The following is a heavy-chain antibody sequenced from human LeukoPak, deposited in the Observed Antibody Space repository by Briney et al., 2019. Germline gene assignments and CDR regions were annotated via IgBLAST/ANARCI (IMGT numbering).Heavy chain of an antibody. J-gene: IGHJ3*02. CDR3: ARVKAAHYDFWSGYYDAFDI. CDR1: GFTLSSYW. D-gene: IGHD3-3*01. Sequence: GGSLRLSCAASGFTLSSYWMHWVRQAPGKGLAWVSRINSDGSSTSYADSVKGRFTISRDNAKNTLYLQMNSLRAEDTAVYYCARVKAAHYDFWSGYYDAFDIWGQGTMVTVSS. CDR2: INSDGSST. V-gene: IGHV3-74*01.